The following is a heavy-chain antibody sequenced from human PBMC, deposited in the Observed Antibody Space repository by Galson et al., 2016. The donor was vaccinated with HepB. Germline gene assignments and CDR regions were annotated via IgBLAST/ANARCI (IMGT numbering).Heavy chain of an antibody. Sequence: GTLSLTCAVSGGSISSSNWWSWVRQPPGKGLEWIGEIYHSGSTKYNPSLKSRVTISVDKSKNQFSLKLSSVTAADTAVFYCARASHSGYDWYFDLWSRGTLVTVSS. CDR3: ARASHSGYDWYFDL. J-gene: IGHJ2*01. D-gene: IGHD5-12*01. CDR1: GGSISSSNW. V-gene: IGHV4-4*02. CDR2: IYHSGST.